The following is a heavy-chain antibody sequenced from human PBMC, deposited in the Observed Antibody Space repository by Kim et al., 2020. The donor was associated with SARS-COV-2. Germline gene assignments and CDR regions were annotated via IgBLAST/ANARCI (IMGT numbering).Heavy chain of an antibody. J-gene: IGHJ4*02. CDR2: IYSGGSGS. Sequence: GGSLRLSCAASGFTFSSYAMNWVRQAPGKGLEWVSVIYSGGSGSYSADSVKGRFTISRDNSKNTLYLQMNSLRAEDTAEYYCAKPVDTAFFDYSGQGTLV. CDR1: GFTFSSYA. CDR3: AKPVDTAFFDY. D-gene: IGHD5-18*01. V-gene: IGHV3-23*03.